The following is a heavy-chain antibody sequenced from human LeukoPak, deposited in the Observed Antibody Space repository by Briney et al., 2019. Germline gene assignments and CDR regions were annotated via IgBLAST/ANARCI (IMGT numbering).Heavy chain of an antibody. CDR3: SGRDSSRNPWAY. Sequence: GGSLRLSCAASGFTFSNFWMNWVRQAPGRGVEWVANISPDGSDKFYVDSVRGRSTIPRDNTKKSEYLQMNSLTTENTAVDYCSGRDSSRNPWAYWGQGTLVSVSS. D-gene: IGHD2-2*01. CDR2: ISPDGSDK. V-gene: IGHV3-7*01. CDR1: GFTFSNFW. J-gene: IGHJ4*02.